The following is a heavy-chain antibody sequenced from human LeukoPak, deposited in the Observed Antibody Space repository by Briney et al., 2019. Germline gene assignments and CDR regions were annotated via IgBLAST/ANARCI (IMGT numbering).Heavy chain of an antibody. CDR3: ARHRGRYYDSGSYYYFDY. D-gene: IGHD3-10*01. CDR1: GGFISSSGYY. Sequence: PSETLSLTCTVSGGFISSSGYYWGWIRQPPGKGLEWVGSVYYTGSTFYNPSLKSRVTTSVDTSKNHFSLNLSSVTAADTAVYYCARHRGRYYDSGSYYYFDYWGQGTLVTVSS. V-gene: IGHV4-39*02. J-gene: IGHJ4*02. CDR2: VYYTGST.